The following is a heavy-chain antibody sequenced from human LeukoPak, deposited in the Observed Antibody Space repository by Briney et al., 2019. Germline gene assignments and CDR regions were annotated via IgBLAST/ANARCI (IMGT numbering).Heavy chain of an antibody. CDR2: IYPDDSDT. Sequence: GESLKISCKGSGYTFTNYWIGWVRQMPGKGLEWMGIIYPDDSDTRYSPSFQGQVTISADKSISTAYLQWSSLKASDTAMYYCARHSSSSLLDAFDIWGQGTMVTVSS. J-gene: IGHJ3*02. V-gene: IGHV5-51*01. CDR3: ARHSSSSLLDAFDI. D-gene: IGHD6-6*01. CDR1: GYTFTNYW.